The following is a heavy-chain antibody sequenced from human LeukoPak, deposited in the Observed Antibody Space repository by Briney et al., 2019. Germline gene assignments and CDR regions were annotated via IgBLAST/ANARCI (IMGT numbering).Heavy chain of an antibody. CDR2: ISGSGGST. CDR3: AKDQLFTVAAPGGFDY. Sequence: PGGSLRLSCAASGFTFSSYAMSWVRQAPGKGLEWVSAISGSGGSTYYADSVKGRFTISRDNSKNTLYLQMNSLRAEDTAVYYCAKDQLFTVAAPGGFDYWGQGTLATVSS. D-gene: IGHD6-19*01. J-gene: IGHJ4*02. CDR1: GFTFSSYA. V-gene: IGHV3-23*01.